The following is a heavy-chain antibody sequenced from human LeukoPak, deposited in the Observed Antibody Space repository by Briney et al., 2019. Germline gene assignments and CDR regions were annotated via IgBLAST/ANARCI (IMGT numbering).Heavy chain of an antibody. CDR3: ARVPWSGYYNYFDY. D-gene: IGHD3-3*01. CDR2: IYHSGST. V-gene: IGHV4-38-2*02. Sequence: PSETLSLTCTVSGYSISSGYYWGWIRQPPGKGLEWIGSIYHSGSTYYNPSLKRRVTISVDTSKNQFSLKLSSVTAADTAVYYCARVPWSGYYNYFDYWGQGTLVTVSS. CDR1: GYSISSGYY. J-gene: IGHJ4*02.